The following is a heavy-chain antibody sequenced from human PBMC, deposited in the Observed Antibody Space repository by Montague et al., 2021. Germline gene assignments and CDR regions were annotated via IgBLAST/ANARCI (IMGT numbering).Heavy chain of an antibody. Sequence: SETLSLTCTVSDGSISSSSSYWGWIRQPPGKGLEWIGSIYYSGTTYYNTSLQSRVTISIDTSKNQFSLTLSSVTAADTAIYYCARLYHYANSIDPWGQGTLVTVSS. CDR2: IYYSGTT. CDR3: ARLYHYANSIDP. D-gene: IGHD3-10*01. V-gene: IGHV4-39*07. J-gene: IGHJ5*02. CDR1: DGSISSSSSY.